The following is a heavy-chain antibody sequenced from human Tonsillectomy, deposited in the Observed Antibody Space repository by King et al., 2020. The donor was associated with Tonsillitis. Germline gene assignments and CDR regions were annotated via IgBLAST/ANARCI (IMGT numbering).Heavy chain of an antibody. CDR3: ARSCDLDGYASYFDY. Sequence: QLQLQESGSGLVKPSQTLSLTCAVSGGSIRSGGYSWHWIRQAPGKGLEWIGYSYHSGDTYYNPSPKSRVTISVDRSKSQFSLKLSSVTAADTAVYYCARSCDLDGYASYFDYWGQGTLVTVSS. J-gene: IGHJ4*02. CDR1: GGSIRSGGYS. D-gene: IGHD5-24*01. CDR2: SYHSGDT. V-gene: IGHV4-30-2*01.